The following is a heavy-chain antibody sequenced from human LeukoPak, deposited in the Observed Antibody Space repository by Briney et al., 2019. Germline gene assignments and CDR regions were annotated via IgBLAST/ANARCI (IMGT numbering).Heavy chain of an antibody. V-gene: IGHV3-30*04. D-gene: IGHD5-24*01. J-gene: IGHJ4*02. CDR1: GFNFHNFA. CDR3: ARPSPPGDGYNPCDY. CDR2: ISNDERNK. Sequence: PERSLRLSCEASGFNFHNFAMHWVRQAPGKGLEWVAVISNDERNKNYTDSVKGRFTISRDNSKSTVYLQMNSLRPEDTAVYYCARPSPPGDGYNPCDYWGPGALVIVSS.